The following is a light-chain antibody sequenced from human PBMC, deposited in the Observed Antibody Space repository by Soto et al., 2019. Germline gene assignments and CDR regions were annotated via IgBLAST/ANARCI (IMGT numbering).Light chain of an antibody. CDR2: EAS. CDR1: QSISGS. CDR3: QQYNGYWT. J-gene: IGKJ1*01. V-gene: IGKV1-5*03. Sequence: DIQMTQSPSTLSASVGDRVTITCRASQSISGSLAWYQQKPGKAPRLLIYEASNLKSAVPSRFRGSGYGTEYTLTISSLQPDDSASYYCQQYNGYWTFGQGTRVEIK.